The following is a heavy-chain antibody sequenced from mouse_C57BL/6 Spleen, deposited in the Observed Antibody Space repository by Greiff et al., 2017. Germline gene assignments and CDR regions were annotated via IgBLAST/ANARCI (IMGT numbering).Heavy chain of an antibody. D-gene: IGHD2-2*01. CDR3: ARSIGYDDYYALDG. J-gene: IGHJ4*01. CDR1: GYTFTSYW. CDR2: INPSNGGT. V-gene: IGHV1-53*01. Sequence: QVQLQQPGTELVKPGASVKLSCKASGYTFTSYWMHWVKQRPGQGLEWIGNINPSNGGTNYNEKFQSKATLTVDKSSSTAYMQLSSLTSEDSAVYYCARSIGYDDYYALDGWGQGTSVTVSS.